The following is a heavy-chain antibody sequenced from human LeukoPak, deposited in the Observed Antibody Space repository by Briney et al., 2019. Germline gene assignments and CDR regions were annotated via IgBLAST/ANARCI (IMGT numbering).Heavy chain of an antibody. CDR1: GGSISSSSYY. V-gene: IGHV4-39*07. D-gene: IGHD3-3*01. CDR3: ARGRKYYDFWSGYPHFDY. CDR2: INHSGST. Sequence: SETLSLTCTVSGGSISSSSYYWSWIRQPPGKGLEWIGEINHSGSTNYNPSLKSRVTISVDTSKNQFSLKLSSVTAADTAVYYCARGRKYYDFWSGYPHFDYWGQGTLVTVSS. J-gene: IGHJ4*02.